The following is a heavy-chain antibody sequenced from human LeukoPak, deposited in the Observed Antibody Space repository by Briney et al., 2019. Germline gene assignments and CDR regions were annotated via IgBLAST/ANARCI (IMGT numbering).Heavy chain of an antibody. V-gene: IGHV4-38-2*02. CDR2: IYHSGST. CDR1: GYSISSGYY. D-gene: IGHD5-24*01. J-gene: IGHJ4*02. Sequence: SETLSLTCTVSGYSISSGYYWGWIRQPPGKGLEWIGSIYHSGSTYYNPSLKSRVTISVDTSKNQFSLKLSSVTAADTAVYFCARDYNAYNFGFEYWGQGTLVTVSS. CDR3: ARDYNAYNFGFEY.